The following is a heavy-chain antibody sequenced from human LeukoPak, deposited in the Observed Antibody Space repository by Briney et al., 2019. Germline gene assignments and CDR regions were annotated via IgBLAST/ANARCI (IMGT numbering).Heavy chain of an antibody. Sequence: GGSLRLSCAASGFVFSNYGMHWVRQAPGKGLEWVAFIRYDESNKFYADSVKGRFTISRDNSKNILFLQMNSLRAEDTAVYYCATMQWLEGVDWFDPWGQGTLVTVSS. D-gene: IGHD6-19*01. V-gene: IGHV3-30*02. CDR2: IRYDESNK. CDR1: GFVFSNYG. CDR3: ATMQWLEGVDWFDP. J-gene: IGHJ5*02.